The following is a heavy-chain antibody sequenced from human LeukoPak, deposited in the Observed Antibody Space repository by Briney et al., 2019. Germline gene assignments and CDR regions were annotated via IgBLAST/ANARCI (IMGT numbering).Heavy chain of an antibody. D-gene: IGHD2-15*01. CDR2: INHSGST. CDR1: GGSFSGYY. V-gene: IGHV4-34*01. Sequence: PSETLSLTCAVYGGSFSGYYWSWIRQPPGKGLEWIGEINHSGSTNYNPSLKSRVTISVDTSKNQFSLKLSSVTAADTAVYYCARGVVVDIHDYWGQGTLVTVSS. CDR3: ARGVVVDIHDY. J-gene: IGHJ4*02.